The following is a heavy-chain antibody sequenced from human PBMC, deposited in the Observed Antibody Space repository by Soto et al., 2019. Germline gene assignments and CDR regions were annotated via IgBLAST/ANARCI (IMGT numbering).Heavy chain of an antibody. CDR1: GGSISSYY. J-gene: IGHJ4*02. CDR3: ARLRGDFWSGYLVLFDY. Sequence: QVQLQESGPGLVKPPETLSLTCTVSGGSISSYYWNWIRQTPGKGLEWVGYIYNSGRTHYNPSLRSRVTISGDTSRNQFSLKLTSVTAADTAVYYCARLRGDFWSGYLVLFDYWGQGTLVTVSS. V-gene: IGHV4-59*01. D-gene: IGHD3-3*01. CDR2: IYNSGRT.